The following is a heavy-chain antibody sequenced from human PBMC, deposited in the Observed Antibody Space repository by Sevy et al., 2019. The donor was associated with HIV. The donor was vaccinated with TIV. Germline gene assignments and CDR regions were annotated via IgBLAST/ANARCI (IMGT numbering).Heavy chain of an antibody. Sequence: GGSLRLSCAASGFTFSDYYMNWVRQAPGKGLEWVSSISGRSSYIHYADSVRGRFTISGDNAKNSLYLQMNSLGADDTAVYFCARDGGCSSTSCLLYFDSWGQGALVTVSS. V-gene: IGHV3-21*06. J-gene: IGHJ4*02. CDR2: ISGRSSYI. CDR1: GFTFSDYY. CDR3: ARDGGCSSTSCLLYFDS. D-gene: IGHD2-2*01.